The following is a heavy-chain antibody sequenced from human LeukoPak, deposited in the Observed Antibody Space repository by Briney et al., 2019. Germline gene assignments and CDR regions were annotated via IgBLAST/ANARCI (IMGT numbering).Heavy chain of an antibody. V-gene: IGHV1-8*01. CDR3: ARGPLSSHGMDV. Sequence: VASVKVSCKASGYTFTSYDINWVRQATGQGLEWMGFKNPNSGRTGFAQKFQGRFTMTTDTSISTAYMELSSLTSEDTAVYYCARGPLSSHGMDVWGQGTTVTVSS. CDR1: GYTFTSYD. J-gene: IGHJ6*02. CDR2: KNPNSGRT.